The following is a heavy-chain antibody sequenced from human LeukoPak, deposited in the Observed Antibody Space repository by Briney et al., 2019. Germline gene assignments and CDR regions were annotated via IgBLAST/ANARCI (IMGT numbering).Heavy chain of an antibody. CDR3: ARDSDIYSSGWYEDYFDY. V-gene: IGHV3-11*04. Sequence: GGSLRLSCAASGFTFSDYYMSWIRQAPGKGLEWVSYISSSGSTIYYADSVKGRFTISRDNAKNSLYLQMNSLRAGDTAVYYCARDSDIYSSGWYEDYFDYWGQGTLVTVSS. CDR1: GFTFSDYY. J-gene: IGHJ4*02. CDR2: ISSSGSTI. D-gene: IGHD6-19*01.